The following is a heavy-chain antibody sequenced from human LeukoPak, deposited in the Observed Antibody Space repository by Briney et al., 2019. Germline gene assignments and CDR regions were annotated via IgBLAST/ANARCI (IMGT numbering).Heavy chain of an antibody. CDR1: GYAFTSYY. J-gene: IGHJ4*02. D-gene: IGHD4-17*01. V-gene: IGHV1-46*01. CDR3: ATTYGDYYFDY. Sequence: ASVKVSCKASGYAFTSYYMHWVRQAPGQGLEWMGIINPSGGSTSYAQKFQGRVTMTRDTSTSTVYMELSSLRSEDTAVYYCATTYGDYYFDYWGQGTLVTVSS. CDR2: INPSGGST.